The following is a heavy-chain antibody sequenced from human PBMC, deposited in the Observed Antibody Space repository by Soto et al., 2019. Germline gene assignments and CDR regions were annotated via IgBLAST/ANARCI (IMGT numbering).Heavy chain of an antibody. J-gene: IGHJ4*02. CDR1: GGSFSSYH. Sequence: SETLSLTCSISGGSFSSYHWSWIRQPPGKGLEWIGYIFYSGSATYNPSLKSRVTISLDTSKNQFSLKVSSVTAADTAVYYCARDLFGDGYNFRYWGQGTQVIVSS. CDR3: ARDLFGDGYNFRY. D-gene: IGHD5-12*01. V-gene: IGHV4-59*01. CDR2: IFYSGSA.